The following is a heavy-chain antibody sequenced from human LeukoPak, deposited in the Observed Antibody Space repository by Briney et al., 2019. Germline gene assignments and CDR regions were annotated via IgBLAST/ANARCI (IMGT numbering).Heavy chain of an antibody. CDR3: ARRASVAATLDY. CDR1: GESFSGHY. J-gene: IGHJ4*02. Sequence: SETLSLTCAVYGESFSGHYWSWIRQPPGKGLEWIGEVNHSGTTNYNPSLKSRVTISVDTSKNQSSLKLRSVTAADTAVYYCARRASVAATLDYWGQGTLVTVSS. D-gene: IGHD2-15*01. CDR2: VNHSGTT. V-gene: IGHV4-34*01.